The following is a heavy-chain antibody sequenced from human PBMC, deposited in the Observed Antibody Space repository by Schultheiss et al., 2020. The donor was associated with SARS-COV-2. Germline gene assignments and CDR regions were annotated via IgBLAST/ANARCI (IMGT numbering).Heavy chain of an antibody. V-gene: IGHV4-59*12. D-gene: IGHD7-27*01. Sequence: SQTLSLTCTVSGGSISRFYWSWIRQPPGKGLEWIGYIYYSGSTKYNASLRSRVTISVDTSKNQFSLKLSSVTAADTAVYYCARGGVLGKRWFDPWGQGTLVTVSS. CDR3: ARGGVLGKRWFDP. J-gene: IGHJ5*02. CDR2: IYYSGST. CDR1: GGSISRFY.